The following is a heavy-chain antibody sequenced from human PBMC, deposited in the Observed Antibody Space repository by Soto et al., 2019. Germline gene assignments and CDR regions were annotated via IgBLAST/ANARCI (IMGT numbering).Heavy chain of an antibody. D-gene: IGHD2-2*01. V-gene: IGHV5-10-1*01. J-gene: IGHJ6*02. CDR1: GYTFTTFW. Sequence: PGESLKISCTGFGYTFTTFWISWVRQMPGRGLEWMGRIDPRDSYTNYSPSFQGHVTISVDKSISTAYLQWGSLKASDTAMYYCARLYCSSTSCYLTGYYYYGMDVWGQGTTVTVSS. CDR3: ARLYCSSTSCYLTGYYYYGMDV. CDR2: IDPRDSYT.